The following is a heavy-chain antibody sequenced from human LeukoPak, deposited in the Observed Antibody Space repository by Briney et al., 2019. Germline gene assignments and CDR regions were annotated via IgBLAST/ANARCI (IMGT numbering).Heavy chain of an antibody. V-gene: IGHV3-30-3*01. CDR3: ARDSTAIDSYYFDY. J-gene: IGHJ4*02. D-gene: IGHD2-2*01. CDR2: ISYDGSNK. CDR1: GFTFSSYA. Sequence: PGGSLRLSCAASGFTFSSYAMHWVRQAPGKGLEWVAVISYDGSNKYYADSVKGRFTISRDNSKNTLYLQMNSLRAEDTAVYYCARDSTAIDSYYFDYWGRGTLVTVSS.